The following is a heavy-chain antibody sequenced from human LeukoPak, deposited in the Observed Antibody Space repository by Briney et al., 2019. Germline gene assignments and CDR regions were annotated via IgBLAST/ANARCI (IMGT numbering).Heavy chain of an antibody. CDR3: ARIVANPDAFDI. CDR2: IYYSGST. D-gene: IGHD5-12*01. CDR1: GGSVSSGSYY. Sequence: PSETLSLTCTVSGGSVSSGSYYWSWIRQPPGKGLEWIGYIYYSGSTNYNPSLKSRVTISVDTSKNHFSLKLNSVTAADTAVYYCARIVANPDAFDIWGQGTMVTVSS. J-gene: IGHJ3*02. V-gene: IGHV4-61*03.